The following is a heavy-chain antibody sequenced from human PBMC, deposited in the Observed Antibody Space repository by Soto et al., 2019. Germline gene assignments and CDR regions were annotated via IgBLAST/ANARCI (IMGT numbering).Heavy chain of an antibody. V-gene: IGHV1-69*10. CDR1: GGTFSSYA. CDR2: IIPILGIA. Sequence: ASVKVSCKASGGTFSSYAISWVRQAPGQGLEWMGGIIPILGIANYAQKFQGRVTITADKSTSTAYMELSSLRSEDTAMYYCARDSGGDYEFDYWGQGTLVTVSS. CDR3: ARDSGGDYEFDY. D-gene: IGHD4-17*01. J-gene: IGHJ4*02.